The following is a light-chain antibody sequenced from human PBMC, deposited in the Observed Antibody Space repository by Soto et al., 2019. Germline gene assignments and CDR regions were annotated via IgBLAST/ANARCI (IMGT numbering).Light chain of an antibody. CDR3: SSYTSSSTYVV. Sequence: QSALTQPASVSGSPGQSITISCTGTSSDVGGYNYVSWYQQHPGKAPKLMIYDVINRPSGVSNLFSGANSCNSASLTISGRHDEDEADYYCSSYTSSSTYVVFGGGTKLTVL. J-gene: IGLJ2*01. CDR2: DVI. V-gene: IGLV2-14*03. CDR1: SSDVGGYNY.